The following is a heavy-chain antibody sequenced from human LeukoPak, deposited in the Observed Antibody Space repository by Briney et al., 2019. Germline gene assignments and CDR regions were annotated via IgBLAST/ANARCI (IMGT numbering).Heavy chain of an antibody. D-gene: IGHD2-15*01. V-gene: IGHV4-4*07. CDR2: IYTSGST. Sequence: SETLSLTCTVSGGSISSYYRSWIRQPAGKGLEWIGRIYTSGSTNYNPSLKSRVTMSVDTSKNQFSLKLSSVTAADTAVYYCARSPPCSGGSCYPDYYYYMDVWGKGTTVTISS. CDR1: GGSISSYY. J-gene: IGHJ6*03. CDR3: ARSPPCSGGSCYPDYYYYMDV.